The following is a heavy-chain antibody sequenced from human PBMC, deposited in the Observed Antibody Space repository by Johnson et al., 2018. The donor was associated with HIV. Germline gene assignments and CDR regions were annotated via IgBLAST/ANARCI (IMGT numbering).Heavy chain of an antibody. CDR1: GFTFSYYA. V-gene: IGHV3-30-3*01. CDR2: ISYDGTNK. Sequence: QMLLVESGGGVVQPGRSLRLFCAASGFTFSYYAMHWVRQVPGKGLEWVAVISYDGTNKYYANSVKGRFTISRDNSKNTLYLQMNSLRAEDTAVYYCTTGTGYYYGSGSYSHAFDIWGQGTMVTVSS. D-gene: IGHD3-10*01. CDR3: TTGTGYYYGSGSYSHAFDI. J-gene: IGHJ3*02.